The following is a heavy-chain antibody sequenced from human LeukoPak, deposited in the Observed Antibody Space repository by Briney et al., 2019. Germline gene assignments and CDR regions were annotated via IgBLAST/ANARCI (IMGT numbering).Heavy chain of an antibody. CDR1: GFTFSRYA. CDR3: ARYRTQTQSEIYYYYGMDV. V-gene: IGHV3-23*01. Sequence: GGSLRLSCAASGFTFSRYAMSWVRQAPGKGLEWVSGISGSGNSTYYADYVKGRFTISRDNSKNTLYLQMNSLRAEDTAVYYCARYRTQTQSEIYYYYGMDVWGQGTTVTVSS. D-gene: IGHD2-15*01. J-gene: IGHJ6*02. CDR2: ISGSGNST.